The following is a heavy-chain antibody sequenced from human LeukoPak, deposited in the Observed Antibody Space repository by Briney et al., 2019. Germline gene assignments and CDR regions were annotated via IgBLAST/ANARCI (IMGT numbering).Heavy chain of an antibody. CDR1: GFTFSSYS. CDR3: AKSSGAAQWD. V-gene: IGHV3-48*04. D-gene: IGHD1-26*01. J-gene: IGHJ4*02. CDR2: ITSASTTI. Sequence: GSLRLSCAASGFTFSSYSMNWVRQAPGKGLEWISCITSASTTIYYADSVKGRFTVSRDNAKNSLYLQMNGLRAEDTAVYYCAKSSGAAQWDWGQETLVTVSS.